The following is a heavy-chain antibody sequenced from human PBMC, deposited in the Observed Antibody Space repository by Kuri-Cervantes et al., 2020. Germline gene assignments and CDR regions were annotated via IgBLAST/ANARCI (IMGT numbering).Heavy chain of an antibody. CDR3: ARAPFMTNWFDP. J-gene: IGHJ5*02. CDR1: GFTFGDYA. Sequence: GSLRLSCTASGFTFGDYAMSWFRQAPGKGLEWIGDINHSGSTNYNPSLKSRVTISVDTSKNQFSLKLSSVTAADTAVYYCARAPFMTNWFDPWGQGTLVTVSS. D-gene: IGHD2-21*02. CDR2: INHSGST. V-gene: IGHV4-34*01.